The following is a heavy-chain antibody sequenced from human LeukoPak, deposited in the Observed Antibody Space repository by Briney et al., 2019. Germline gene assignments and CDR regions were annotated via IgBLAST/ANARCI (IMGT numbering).Heavy chain of an antibody. CDR1: GFTVSGYY. Sequence: PGGSLRPSCAPSGFTVSGYYMSCVRQAPGKGLEWVSVIYSDGSTYYADSVKGRFTISRDSSKNTLYLQMNSLRAEDTAMYYCARDPSDDQTGDYWGQGTLVTVPS. CDR2: IYSDGST. D-gene: IGHD1-14*01. J-gene: IGHJ4*02. CDR3: ARDPSDDQTGDY. V-gene: IGHV3-53*01.